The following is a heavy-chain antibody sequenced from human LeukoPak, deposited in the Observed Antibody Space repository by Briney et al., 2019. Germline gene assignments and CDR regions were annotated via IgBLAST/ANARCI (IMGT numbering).Heavy chain of an antibody. CDR3: ARGVLLWFGELLVNWFDP. J-gene: IGHJ5*02. Sequence: ASVKVSCKASGYTFTSYDINWGRQATGQGLEWMGWMNPNSGNTGYARKFQGRVTMTRNTSISTAYMELSSLRSEDTAVYYCARGVLLWFGELLVNWFDPWGQGTLVTVSS. D-gene: IGHD3-10*01. V-gene: IGHV1-8*01. CDR2: MNPNSGNT. CDR1: GYTFTSYD.